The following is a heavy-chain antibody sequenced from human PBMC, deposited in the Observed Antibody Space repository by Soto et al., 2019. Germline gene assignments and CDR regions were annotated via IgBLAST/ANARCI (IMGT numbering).Heavy chain of an antibody. CDR2: ISGSGGST. D-gene: IGHD6-13*01. CDR1: GFTFSSYA. V-gene: IGHV3-23*01. J-gene: IGHJ5*02. Sequence: GGSLRLSCAASGFTFSSYAMSWVRQAPGKGLEWVSAISGSGGSTYYADSVKGRFTISRDNPKNTLYLQMNSLRAEDTAVYYCANIKSSSRLQSWPRRNWFDPWGQGTLVTVSS. CDR3: ANIKSSSRLQSWPRRNWFDP.